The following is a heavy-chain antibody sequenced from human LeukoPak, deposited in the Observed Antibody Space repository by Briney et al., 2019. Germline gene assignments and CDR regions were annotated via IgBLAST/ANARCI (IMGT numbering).Heavy chain of an antibody. CDR3: ARAYCSSTSCSPGVYYMDV. D-gene: IGHD2-2*01. V-gene: IGHV4-4*07. CDR1: GGSISSYY. CDR2: IYTSGST. J-gene: IGHJ6*03. Sequence: SETLSLTCTVSGGSISSYYWSWIRQPAGKGLEWIGRIYTSGSTNYNPSLKSRFTISVDKSKNQFSLKLSSVTAADTAVYYCARAYCSSTSCSPGVYYMDVWGKGTTVTVSS.